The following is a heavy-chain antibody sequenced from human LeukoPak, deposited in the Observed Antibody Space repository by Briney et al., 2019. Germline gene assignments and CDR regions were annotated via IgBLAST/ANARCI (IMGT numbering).Heavy chain of an antibody. J-gene: IGHJ6*03. D-gene: IGHD2/OR15-2a*01. CDR2: INAGNGNT. CDR3: ARDLSPPFYYYYYMDV. Sequence: ASVKVSCKASGYTFTSYAMHWVRQAPGQRLEWMGWINAGNGNTKYSQEFQGRVTITRDTSTSTAYMELRSLRSDDTAVYYCARDLSPPFYYYYYMDVWGKGTTVTVSS. V-gene: IGHV1-3*01. CDR1: GYTFTSYA.